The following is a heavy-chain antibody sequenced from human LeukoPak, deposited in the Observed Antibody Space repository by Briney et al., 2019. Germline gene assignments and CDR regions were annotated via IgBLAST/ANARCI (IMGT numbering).Heavy chain of an antibody. Sequence: GGSLRLSCMVSGFTLSSYEMSWIRQAPGKGLEWVSAISGSGVTTYYAGSVKGRFTISRDNSKNTLYLQMNSLRAEDTAVYYCAKDRVGATLYFDYWGQGTLVTVSS. CDR2: ISGSGVTT. CDR1: GFTLSSYE. D-gene: IGHD1-26*01. V-gene: IGHV3-23*01. J-gene: IGHJ4*02. CDR3: AKDRVGATLYFDY.